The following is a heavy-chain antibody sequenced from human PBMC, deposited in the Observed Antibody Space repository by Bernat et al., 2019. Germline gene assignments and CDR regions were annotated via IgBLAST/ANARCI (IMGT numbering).Heavy chain of an antibody. CDR3: ATYCRGGNCYFDY. D-gene: IGHD2-15*01. CDR2: ISTSSYYT. J-gene: IGHJ4*02. V-gene: IGHV3-11*05. CDR1: GFTFTDYY. Sequence: QVQLVESGGGLVKPGGSPRLSCAASGFTFTDYYMSWVRQAPGKGLEWVSYISTSSYYTNYADSVKGRFTISRDNAKNSIYLQMDSLRPEDTAVYYCATYCRGGNCYFDYWGQGTLVTVSS.